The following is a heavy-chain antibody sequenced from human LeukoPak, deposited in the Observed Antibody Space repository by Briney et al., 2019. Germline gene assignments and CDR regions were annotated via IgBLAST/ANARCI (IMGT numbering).Heavy chain of an antibody. CDR3: ARDLADIVVVPAASPDAFDI. D-gene: IGHD2-2*01. V-gene: IGHV4-30-4*08. J-gene: IGHJ3*02. Sequence: PSETLSLTCTVSGGSISSGDYYWGWIRQPPGKGLEWIGYIYYSGSTYYNPSLKSRVTISVDTSKNQFSLKLSSVTAADTAVYYCARDLADIVVVPAASPDAFDIWGQGTMVTVSS. CDR2: IYYSGST. CDR1: GGSISSGDYY.